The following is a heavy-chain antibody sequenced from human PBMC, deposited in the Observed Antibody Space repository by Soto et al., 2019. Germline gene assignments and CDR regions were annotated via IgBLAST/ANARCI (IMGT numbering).Heavy chain of an antibody. D-gene: IGHD1-1*01. J-gene: IGHJ6*02. CDR2: ISAYNGNT. Sequence: QVQLVQSGAEVKKPGASVKVSCKASGYTFTSYGISWVRQAPGQGLEWMGWISAYNGNTNYAQKLQGRVTMTTDTTTSTAYMELRSLRSDDTAVYYCAIKLNYNWNGVYGMDVWGQGTTVTVSS. CDR3: AIKLNYNWNGVYGMDV. CDR1: GYTFTSYG. V-gene: IGHV1-18*01.